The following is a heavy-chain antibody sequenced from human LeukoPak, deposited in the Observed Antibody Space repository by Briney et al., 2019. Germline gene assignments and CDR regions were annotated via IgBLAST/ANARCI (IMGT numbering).Heavy chain of an antibody. V-gene: IGHV3-23*01. CDR1: GFTFYMYA. Sequence: GGSLRLSCAASGFTFYMYAMSWVRQAPGKGLEWVASMCGTSGCTFYPDSVKGRFTISRDNSKNILYLQMNSLSAEDTAIYYCAKDRPNFYENSGHYYRRDGDSWGQGTLVTVSS. CDR2: MCGTSGCT. J-gene: IGHJ5*01. CDR3: AKDRPNFYENSGHYYRRDGDS. D-gene: IGHD3-22*01.